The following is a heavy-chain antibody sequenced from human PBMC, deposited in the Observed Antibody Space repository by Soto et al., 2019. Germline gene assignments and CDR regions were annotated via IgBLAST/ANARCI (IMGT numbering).Heavy chain of an antibody. J-gene: IGHJ4*02. Sequence: QLQLQESGPGLVKPSETLSLTCSVSGDSISSSSYYWGWIRQPPGKGLEWIGTLNYSGRTYYNPSLKSRLTISVDTSKNQFSLKVSSVTAADTAVYYCANLYGDYVPYWGQGILVSVSS. CDR3: ANLYGDYVPY. D-gene: IGHD4-17*01. CDR1: GDSISSSSYY. V-gene: IGHV4-39*01. CDR2: LNYSGRT.